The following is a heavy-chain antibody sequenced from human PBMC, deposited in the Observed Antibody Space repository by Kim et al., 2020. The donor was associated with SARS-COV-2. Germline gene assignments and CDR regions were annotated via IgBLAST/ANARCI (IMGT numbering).Heavy chain of an antibody. CDR2: ISATGNSA. J-gene: IGHJ4*02. V-gene: IGHV3-23*01. CDR1: GFPFNDYA. Sequence: GGSLRLFCAASGFPFNDYAMSWVRQAPGRGLEWVSGISATGNSAYYVDSGKGRFTVSRDSSKNTLFLQMNSLRVEDTAFYYCARDVSRNWSWNDYWGQGTLVIVSS. CDR3: ARDVSRNWSWNDY. D-gene: IGHD3-3*01.